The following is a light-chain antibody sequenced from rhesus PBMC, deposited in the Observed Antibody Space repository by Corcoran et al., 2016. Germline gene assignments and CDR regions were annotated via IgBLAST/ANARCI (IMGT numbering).Light chain of an antibody. J-gene: IGKJ1*01. CDR3: QHGYDTPRT. V-gene: IGKV1-25*01. CDR2: KAS. CDR1: QGISNN. Sequence: DIQMTQSPSSLSASVGDRVTITCQATQGISNNLVWYQQKPGKAPKLLLSKASTLESGVLSRFSGSGSGADFTLTISGLQPGDFATYYCQHGYDTPRTFGQGTKVEIK.